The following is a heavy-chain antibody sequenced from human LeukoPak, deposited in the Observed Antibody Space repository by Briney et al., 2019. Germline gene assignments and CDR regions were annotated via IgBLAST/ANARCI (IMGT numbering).Heavy chain of an antibody. J-gene: IGHJ4*02. CDR1: GFSFSDYH. CDR3: SSGRDIAVAGPGGYFDY. Sequence: AGGSLRLSCAASGFSFSDYHMNWVRQAPGKGLEWISYMSPGGGNIYFADSVKGRFTLSRDNAKHSLDLQMNSLTAEDTAVYYCSSGRDIAVAGPGGYFDYWGQGTLVTVSS. V-gene: IGHV3-11*01. D-gene: IGHD6-19*01. CDR2: MSPGGGNI.